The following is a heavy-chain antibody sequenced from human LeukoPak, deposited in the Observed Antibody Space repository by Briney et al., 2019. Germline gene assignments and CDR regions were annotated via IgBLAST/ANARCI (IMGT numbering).Heavy chain of an antibody. CDR2: IIPIFGTA. J-gene: IGHJ3*02. Sequence: SVKVSCKASGYTFTSYGISWVRQAPGQGLEWMGGIIPIFGTANYAQKFQGRVTITADESTSTAYMELSSLRSEDTAVYYCARGYYYDAFDIWGQGTMVTVSS. CDR1: GYTFTSYG. V-gene: IGHV1-69*13. D-gene: IGHD3-10*01. CDR3: ARGYYYDAFDI.